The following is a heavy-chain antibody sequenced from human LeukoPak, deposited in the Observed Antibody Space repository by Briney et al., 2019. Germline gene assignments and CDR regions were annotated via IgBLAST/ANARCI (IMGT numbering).Heavy chain of an antibody. CDR1: GGSISSYY. CDR3: ARGAVSYYGSGSLSYYFDY. D-gene: IGHD3-10*01. J-gene: IGHJ4*02. CDR2: IYTSGST. V-gene: IGHV4-4*07. Sequence: SETLSLTCTVSGGSISSYYWSWIRQPAGKGLEWIGRIYTSGSTNYNPSLKSRVTISVDKSKNQFSLKLSSVTAADTDVYYCARGAVSYYGSGSLSYYFDYWGQGTLVTVSS.